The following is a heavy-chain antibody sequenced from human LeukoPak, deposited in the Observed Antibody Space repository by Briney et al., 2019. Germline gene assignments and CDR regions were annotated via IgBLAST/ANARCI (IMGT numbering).Heavy chain of an antibody. Sequence: GGSLRLSCAASGFTFTSYSLNWVRQAPGKGLKWVSSISHSGNYIYYTDALKGRFTISRDNAKKSVYLEMNNLRAEDTAVYYCVREVVAAYDALDIWGQGTMVTVSS. CDR3: VREVVAAYDALDI. CDR2: ISHSGNYI. D-gene: IGHD2-15*01. J-gene: IGHJ3*02. CDR1: GFTFTSYS. V-gene: IGHV3-21*01.